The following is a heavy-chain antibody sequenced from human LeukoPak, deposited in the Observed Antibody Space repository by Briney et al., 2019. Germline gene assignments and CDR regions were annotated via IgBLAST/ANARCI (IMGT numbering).Heavy chain of an antibody. J-gene: IGHJ4*02. V-gene: IGHV3-23*01. CDR3: AKSLSGYSYRTIDY. D-gene: IGHD5-18*01. CDR1: GFTFIRYA. Sequence: GGSLRLSCAASGFTFIRYAMSWVRQAPGKGMEWVSAISGSGASTYYADSVKGRFTISRDNSKNTLYLQMNSLRVEDTAVYYCAKSLSGYSYRTIDYWGQGSLVTVSS. CDR2: ISGSGAST.